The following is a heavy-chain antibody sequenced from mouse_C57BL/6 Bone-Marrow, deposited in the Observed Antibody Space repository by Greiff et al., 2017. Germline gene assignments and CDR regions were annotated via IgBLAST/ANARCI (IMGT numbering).Heavy chain of an antibody. D-gene: IGHD6-1*01. Sequence: DVKLVEPGGGLVQPGGSLKLSCAASGFTFSDYGMAWVRQAPRKGPEWVAFISNLAYSIYSADTVTGRFTISRENAKNTLYLEMSSLRSEDTAMYYCARRECDEGFAYWGQGTLVTVSA. J-gene: IGHJ3*01. CDR3: ARRECDEGFAY. CDR2: ISNLAYSI. CDR1: GFTFSDYG. V-gene: IGHV5-15*04.